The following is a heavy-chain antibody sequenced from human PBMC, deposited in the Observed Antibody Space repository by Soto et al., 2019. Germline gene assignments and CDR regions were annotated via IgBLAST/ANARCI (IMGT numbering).Heavy chain of an antibody. CDR3: AKDGNWLDVYFDV. J-gene: IGHJ4*02. CDR2: SSASGRSR. Sequence: GGFLRLSCVASGIEFSNYAMSWVRQAPGKGLEWVSISSASGRSRYHADSVKGRFTISRDNSKNTLYLHMTNLRAEDTALYYCAKDGNWLDVYFDVWGQGTPVTVSS. D-gene: IGHD6-19*01. V-gene: IGHV3-23*01. CDR1: GIEFSNYA.